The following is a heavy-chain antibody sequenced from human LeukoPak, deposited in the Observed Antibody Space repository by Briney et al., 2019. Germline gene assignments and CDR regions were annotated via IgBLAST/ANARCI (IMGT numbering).Heavy chain of an antibody. D-gene: IGHD5-18*01. Sequence: VASVKVSCKGSGGTFSTYAFSWVRQAPGQGLEWMGGIIPIFRAANYAQNFQGRVTLTADESTSTAYYCARGPGYLGPQSYFDYWGQGTLVTVSS. J-gene: IGHJ4*02. CDR2: IIPIFRAA. CDR1: GGTFSTYA. CDR3: Y. V-gene: IGHV1-69*01.